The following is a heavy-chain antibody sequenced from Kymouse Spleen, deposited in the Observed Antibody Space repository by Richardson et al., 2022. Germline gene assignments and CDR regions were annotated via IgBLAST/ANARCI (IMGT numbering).Heavy chain of an antibody. CDR2: IKQDGSEK. J-gene: IGHJ6*02. CDR1: GFTFSSYW. CDR3: ARGILDYYYYGMDV. D-gene: IGHD3-3*01,IGHD3-9*01. Sequence: EVQLVESGGGLVQPGGSLRLSCAASGFTFSSYWMSWVRQAPGKGLEWVANIKQDGSEKYYVDSVKGRFTISRDNAKNSLYLQMNSLRAEDTAVYYCARGILDYYYYGMDVWGQGTTVTVSS. V-gene: IGHV3-7*01.